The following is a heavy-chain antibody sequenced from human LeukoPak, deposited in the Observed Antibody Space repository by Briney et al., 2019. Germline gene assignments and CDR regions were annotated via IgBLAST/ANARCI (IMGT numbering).Heavy chain of an antibody. CDR1: GFTFMSYA. CDR2: ICYDGSNR. J-gene: IGHJ4*02. CDR3: ARGGYYDRSSYYSYLDY. V-gene: IGHV3-33*01. Sequence: GRSLRLSCAASGFTFMSYAMHGVRQAPGKGLEWVAVICYDGSNRYYSDSVKGRFTISRDNSQNTVYLQMNSLRAEDTAVYFCARGGYYDRSSYYSYLDYWGQGTLVTVSS. D-gene: IGHD3-22*01.